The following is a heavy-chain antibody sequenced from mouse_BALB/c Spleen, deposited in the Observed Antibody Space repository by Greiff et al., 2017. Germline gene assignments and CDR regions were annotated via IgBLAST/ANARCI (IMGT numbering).Heavy chain of an antibody. J-gene: IGHJ2*01. D-gene: IGHD2-1*01. CDR3: ARQVGNYYFDY. V-gene: IGHV5-9-3*01. CDR1: GFTFSSYA. Sequence: EVQRVESGGGLVKPGGSLKLSCAASGFTFSSYAMSWVRQTPEKRLEWVATISSGGSYTYYPDSVKGRFTISRDNAKNTLYLQMSSLRSEDTAMYYCARQVGNYYFDYWGQGTTLTVSS. CDR2: ISSGGSYT.